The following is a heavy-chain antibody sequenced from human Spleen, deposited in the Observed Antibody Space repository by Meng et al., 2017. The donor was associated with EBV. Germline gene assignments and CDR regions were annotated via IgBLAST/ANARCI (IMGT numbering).Heavy chain of an antibody. CDR1: GYTSTNDG. J-gene: IGHJ4*02. CDR3: ARDGLNYGRNWEFFDF. Sequence: VHLVQSGSECMKPGASGKLSCKAYGYTSTNDGIGRVRQAPGQGLKWMGWISPNNDNTFYAQDVQGRLTMTTDTSTSTAYMELRSLRSDDTAIYYCARDGLNYGRNWEFFDFWGQGTLVTVSS. D-gene: IGHD4-23*01. V-gene: IGHV1-18*04. CDR2: ISPNNDNT.